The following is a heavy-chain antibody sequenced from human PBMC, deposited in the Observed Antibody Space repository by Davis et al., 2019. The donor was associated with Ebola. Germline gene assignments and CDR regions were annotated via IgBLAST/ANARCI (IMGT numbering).Heavy chain of an antibody. J-gene: IGHJ4*02. CDR1: GGPFGGYY. V-gene: IGHV4-34*01. CDR2: INHSGST. CDR3: ARGLYYYDNSGYLGY. D-gene: IGHD3-22*01. Sequence: MPSETLSLTCAAYGGPFGGYYWNWIRQPPGKGLEWIGEINHSGSTNYNPSLKSRVTISVDTSKNQFSLKLSSVTAADTAVYYCARGLYYYDNSGYLGYWGQGTLVTVSS.